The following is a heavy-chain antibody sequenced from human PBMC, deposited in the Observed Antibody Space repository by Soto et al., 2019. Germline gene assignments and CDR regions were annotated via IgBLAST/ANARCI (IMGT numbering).Heavy chain of an antibody. CDR2: IYNSGRA. J-gene: IGHJ4*02. CDR1: GASISSYY. V-gene: IGHV4-59*01. Sequence: QVQLQESGPGLVKPSETLSLTCTVSGASISSYYWSWIRQPPGKGPEWIGFIYNSGRANYNPSLKSRVTISIDTSKNQFALELTSVTAADTAVYYCARVLGCSGGSCYGGAYFDFWGQGTLVTVSS. CDR3: ARVLGCSGGSCYGGAYFDF. D-gene: IGHD2-15*01.